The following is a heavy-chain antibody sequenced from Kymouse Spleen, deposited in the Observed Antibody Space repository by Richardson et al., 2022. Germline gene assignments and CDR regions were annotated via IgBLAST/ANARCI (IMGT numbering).Heavy chain of an antibody. V-gene: IGHV4-59*01. D-gene: IGHD6-13*01,IGHD6-25*01,IGHD6-6*01. CDR1: GGSISSYY. CDR2: IYYSGST. Sequence: QVQLQESGPGLVKPSETLSLTCTVSGGSISSYYWSWIRQPPGKGLEWIGYIYYSGSTNYNPSLKSRVTISVDTSKNQFSLKLSSVTAADTAVYYCARDGYSSSYWYFDLWGRGTLVTVSS. CDR3: ARDGYSSSYWYFDL. J-gene: IGHJ2*01.